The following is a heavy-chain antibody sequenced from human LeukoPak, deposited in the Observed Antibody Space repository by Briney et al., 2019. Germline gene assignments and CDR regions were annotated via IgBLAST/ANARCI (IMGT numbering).Heavy chain of an antibody. CDR1: GGSITSYY. J-gene: IGHJ4*02. CDR3: ARTTASTPTTLDF. CDR2: LYHIGST. V-gene: IGHV4-59*01. Sequence: PSETLSLTCTVSGGSITSYYWSWVRQPPGKGLEWIGYLYHIGSTSYNPSLKSRVSLSADTSKNQFSLRLRSVTAADTAVYYCARTTASTPTTLDFWGRETLVTVSS. D-gene: IGHD2/OR15-2a*01.